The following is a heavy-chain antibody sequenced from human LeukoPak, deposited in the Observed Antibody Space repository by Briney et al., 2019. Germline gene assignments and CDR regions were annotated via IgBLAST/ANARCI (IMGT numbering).Heavy chain of an antibody. CDR2: VNQDGTQK. V-gene: IGHV3-7*01. CDR1: GFTFNKYW. CDR3: VRDVSSGWAFDY. J-gene: IGHJ4*01. D-gene: IGHD6-19*01. Sequence: GGSLRLSCSASGFTFNKYWMSLIRQLPGQGLEWVANVNQDGTQKYYVDSVKGRFTDSRDNARNLLYLQMNSLRAEDTAVYYCVRDVSSGWAFDYWGHGTLVTVSS.